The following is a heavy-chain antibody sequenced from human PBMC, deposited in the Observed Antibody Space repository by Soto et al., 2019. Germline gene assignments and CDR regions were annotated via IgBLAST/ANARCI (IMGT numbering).Heavy chain of an antibody. CDR3: VKDVDYGGNLWGH. CDR1: GFTFSHSD. D-gene: IGHD4-17*01. V-gene: IGHV3-30*18. CDR2: ISADGNSE. J-gene: IGHJ4*02. Sequence: PGGSLRLSCVVSGFTFSHSDMQWVRQAPGKGLEWVAVISADGNSENYADSVKGRFTVSRENSKNTVYLQMDSLRAEDTALYYCVKDVDYGGNLWGHWGQGTLVTVSS.